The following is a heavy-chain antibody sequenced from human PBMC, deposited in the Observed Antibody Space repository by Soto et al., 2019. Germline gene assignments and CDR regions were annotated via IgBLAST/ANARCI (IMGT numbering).Heavy chain of an antibody. CDR1: GYRFPSVG. J-gene: IGHJ4*02. CDR3: ARVRFGDAVDY. D-gene: IGHD3-10*01. V-gene: IGHV1-18*01. Sequence: QVQLVQSGPEVKKPGASVKVSCEVSGYRFPSVGINWVRQAPGQGLEWVGWVNPDNHNTNYAQNLQHRVSLTPDTSTNTAFLELRDITSDDTAVYSCARVRFGDAVDYWGQGTLVTVSS. CDR2: VNPDNHNT.